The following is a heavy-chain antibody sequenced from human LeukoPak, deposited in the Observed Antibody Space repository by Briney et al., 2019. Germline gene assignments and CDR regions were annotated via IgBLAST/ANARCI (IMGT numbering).Heavy chain of an antibody. CDR2: FDPEDGET. J-gene: IGHJ6*03. CDR3: ATRYCSGGSCPNYYYYYMDV. CDR1: GYTLTELS. Sequence: ASVKVSCKVSGYTLTELSMHWVRQAPGKGREWMGGFDPEDGETIYAQKFQGRVTMTEDTSTDTAYMELSSLRSEDTAVYYCATRYCSGGSCPNYYYYYMDVWGKGTTVTISS. D-gene: IGHD2-15*01. V-gene: IGHV1-24*01.